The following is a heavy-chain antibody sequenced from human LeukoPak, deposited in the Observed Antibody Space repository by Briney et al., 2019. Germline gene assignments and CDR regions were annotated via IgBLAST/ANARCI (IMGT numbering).Heavy chain of an antibody. J-gene: IGHJ4*02. CDR3: ARHRAGYHLDW. CDR1: GASINSSGYY. CDR2: HYYSGST. D-gene: IGHD3-9*01. V-gene: IGHV4-39*01. Sequence: SETLSLTCTVSGASINSSGYYWGWIRQPPGKGLEWIGSHYYSGSTYYNPSLKSRVTISVDTSKNHFSLKLNSVTAADTTVYYCARHRAGYHLDWWGQGTLVTVSS.